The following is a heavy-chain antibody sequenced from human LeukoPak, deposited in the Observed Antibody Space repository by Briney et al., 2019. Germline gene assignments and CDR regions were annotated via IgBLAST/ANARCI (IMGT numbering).Heavy chain of an antibody. D-gene: IGHD6-6*01. V-gene: IGHV1-8*01. Sequence: ASVKVSCKASGYTFTSYDINWVRHATGQGLEWMGWMNPNSVNTGYAQKFQGRVTMTRNTSISTAYMELSSLRSEDTAVYYCARAHRRIAALEYYFDYWGQGTLVTVSS. J-gene: IGHJ4*02. CDR3: ARAHRRIAALEYYFDY. CDR1: GYTFTSYD. CDR2: MNPNSVNT.